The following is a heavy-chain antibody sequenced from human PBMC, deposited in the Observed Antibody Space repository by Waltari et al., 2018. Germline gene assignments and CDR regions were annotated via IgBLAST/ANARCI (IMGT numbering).Heavy chain of an antibody. Sequence: QMQLQESGPGLVKPSETLSLTCSVSGDSISSRPFYWAWIRQPPGKGLEWIGNIYYTGSPYYNPSLKTRVARSVDTSKTQFSLTLTSVPATDAAVYFCARATRLMTTFGGVTTFDPWGQGTLVTVSS. CDR2: IYYTGSP. CDR1: GDSISSRPFY. D-gene: IGHD3-16*01. V-gene: IGHV4-39*01. J-gene: IGHJ5*02. CDR3: ARATRLMTTFGGVTTFDP.